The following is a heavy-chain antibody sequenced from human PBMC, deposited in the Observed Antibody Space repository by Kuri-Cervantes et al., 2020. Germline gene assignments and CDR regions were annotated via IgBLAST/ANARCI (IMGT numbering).Heavy chain of an antibody. Sequence: SVKVSCKASGYTFTSYDINWVRQAPGQGLEWMGGLIPIFGTTKYAQKFQGRVTIITDESTSTAYMELSSLRSEDTAVYYCARCPYGGNAFLQNPQYDAFDIWGQGTMVTVSS. CDR2: LIPIFGTT. CDR1: GYTFTSYD. V-gene: IGHV1-69*05. CDR3: ARCPYGGNAFLQNPQYDAFDI. D-gene: IGHD4-23*01. J-gene: IGHJ3*02.